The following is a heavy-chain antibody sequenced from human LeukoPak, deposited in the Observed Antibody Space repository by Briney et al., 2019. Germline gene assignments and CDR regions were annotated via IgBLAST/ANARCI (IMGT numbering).Heavy chain of an antibody. CDR2: ISYDGSNK. CDR3: ARDSPFRAGYSSGWYYYFDY. Sequence: GGSLRLSCAASGFTFSSYGMHWVRQAPGKGLEWVAVISYDGSNKYYADSVKGRFTISRDNSKNTLYLQMNSLRAEDTAVYYCARDSPFRAGYSSGWYYYFDYWGQGTLVTVSS. V-gene: IGHV3-30*03. CDR1: GFTFSSYG. J-gene: IGHJ4*02. D-gene: IGHD6-19*01.